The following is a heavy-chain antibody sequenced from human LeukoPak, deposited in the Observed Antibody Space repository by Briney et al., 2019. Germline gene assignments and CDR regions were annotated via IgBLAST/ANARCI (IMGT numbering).Heavy chain of an antibody. V-gene: IGHV4-4*07. Sequence: SETLSLTRTVSGGSITSYYWSWVRQPAGKGLEWIGRISASGSTNYNPSLESRVTLSVDTSKNQFSLKLSSVTAADTAVYYCAREGRSSTPGYWGQGTLVTVSS. J-gene: IGHJ4*02. CDR2: ISASGST. D-gene: IGHD2-15*01. CDR3: AREGRSSTPGY. CDR1: GGSITSYY.